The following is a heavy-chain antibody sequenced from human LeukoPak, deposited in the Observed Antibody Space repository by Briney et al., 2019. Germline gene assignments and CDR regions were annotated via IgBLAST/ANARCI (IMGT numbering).Heavy chain of an antibody. CDR1: GFTVSSNY. D-gene: IGHD4-17*01. CDR2: ISSSSSYI. V-gene: IGHV3-21*01. J-gene: IGHJ4*02. CDR3: ARDQGGYGDYISDY. Sequence: GGSLRLSCAASGFTVSSNYMSWVRQAPGKGLEWVSSISSSSSYIYYADSVKGRFTISRDNAKNSLYLQMNSLRAEDTAVYYCARDQGGYGDYISDYWGQGTLVTVSS.